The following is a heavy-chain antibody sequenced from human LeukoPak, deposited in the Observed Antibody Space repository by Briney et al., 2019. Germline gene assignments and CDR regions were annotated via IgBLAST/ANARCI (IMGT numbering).Heavy chain of an antibody. CDR2: IIPIFGTA. CDR3: ARGAATPWNYYYGMDV. V-gene: IGHV1-69*13. J-gene: IGHJ6*02. D-gene: IGHD2-15*01. CDR1: GGTFSSYA. Sequence: SVKVSCKASGGTFSSYAISWVRQAPGQGLEWVGGIIPIFGTANYAQKFQGRVTITADESTSTAYMELSSLRSEDTAVYYCARGAATPWNYYYGMDVWGQGTTVTVSS.